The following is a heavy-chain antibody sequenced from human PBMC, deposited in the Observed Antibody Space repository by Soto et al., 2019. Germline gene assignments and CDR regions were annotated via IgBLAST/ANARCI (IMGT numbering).Heavy chain of an antibody. Sequence: QVQLQESGPGLVKPSGTLSLTCAVSGGSISSSNWWSWVRQPPGKGLGWIGEINHSGSTNYNPSLKSRVTISGDKSKNQFSLKLSSVTAADTAVYYCASRKSSGYHRKYYFDYWGQGTLVTVSS. CDR2: INHSGST. V-gene: IGHV4-4*02. CDR1: GGSISSSNW. D-gene: IGHD3-22*01. CDR3: ASRKSSGYHRKYYFDY. J-gene: IGHJ4*02.